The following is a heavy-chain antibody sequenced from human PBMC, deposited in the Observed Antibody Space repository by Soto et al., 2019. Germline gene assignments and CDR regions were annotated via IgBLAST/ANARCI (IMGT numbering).Heavy chain of an antibody. V-gene: IGHV2-70*01. CDR3: SRVIASTRVYYGMDV. J-gene: IGHJ6*02. CDR2: IDWNDDK. D-gene: IGHD3-22*01. Sequence: SGPTLVNPPQTPTLTCTFPGFSLSTGGMCVSWIRQPPGKALEWLALIDWNDDKYYSTTLKTRLTISKDTTKNPVVLTMTNLDPVDTATYYCSRVIASTRVYYGMDVWGQGTTVTVSS. CDR1: GFSLSTGGMC.